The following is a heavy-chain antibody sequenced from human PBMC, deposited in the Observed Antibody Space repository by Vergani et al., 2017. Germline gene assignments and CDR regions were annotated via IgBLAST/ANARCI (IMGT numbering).Heavy chain of an antibody. CDR1: GGSISSYY. D-gene: IGHD3-3*01. V-gene: IGHV4-59*01. Sequence: QVQLQESGPGLVKPSETLSLTCTVSGGSISSYYWSWIRQPPGKGLEWIGYIYYSGSTNYNPSLKSRVTISVDTSKNQFSLKLSSVTAADTAVYYCARGEKRYDFWSGSDNLFDPWGQGTLVTVSS. CDR3: ARGEKRYDFWSGSDNLFDP. CDR2: IYYSGST. J-gene: IGHJ5*02.